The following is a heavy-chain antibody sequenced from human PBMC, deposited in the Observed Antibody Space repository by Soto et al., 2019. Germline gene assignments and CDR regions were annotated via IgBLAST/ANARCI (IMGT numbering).Heavy chain of an antibody. Sequence: ASVKVSSMASGYTFTSYAISWVRQAPGPGLEWMGWISAYNGNTNYAQKLQGRVTMTTDTSTSTAYMELRSLRSDDTAVYYCARHYDSGSPSIWNYYYYYMDVWGKGTTVTVS. CDR2: ISAYNGNT. J-gene: IGHJ6*03. V-gene: IGHV1-18*01. CDR3: ARHYDSGSPSIWNYYYYYMDV. D-gene: IGHD3-10*01. CDR1: GYTFTSYA.